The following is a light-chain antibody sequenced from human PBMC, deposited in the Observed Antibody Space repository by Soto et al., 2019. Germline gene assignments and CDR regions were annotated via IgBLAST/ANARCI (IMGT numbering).Light chain of an antibody. CDR3: AVEGL. J-gene: IGLJ3*02. CDR1: SSDIGSSA. CDR2: TNN. Sequence: QSVLTQPPSASGTPGQMVTISCSGSSSDIGSSAVSWYQQLPGTAPKLLIFTNNQRSSGVPDRFSGSKSGTSASLAISGLQSEDEADYCGAVEGLFGGGTKLTVL. V-gene: IGLV1-44*01.